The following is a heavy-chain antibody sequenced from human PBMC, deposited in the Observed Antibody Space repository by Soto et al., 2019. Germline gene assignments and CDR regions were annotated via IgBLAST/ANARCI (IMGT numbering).Heavy chain of an antibody. V-gene: IGHV2-5*01. D-gene: IGHD3-10*01. J-gene: IGHJ4*02. CDR3: AHRGYYGSGTFGGFDY. CDR1: GFSLSTSGVG. CDR2: IYWNDDK. Sequence: QITLKESGPTLVKPTQTLTLTCTFSGFSLSTSGVGVGWIRQPPGKALEWLALIYWNDDKRYSPSLKSRLTITEDTSKNQVVLTMTNMDPVDTATYYCAHRGYYGSGTFGGFDYWGQGTLVTVSS.